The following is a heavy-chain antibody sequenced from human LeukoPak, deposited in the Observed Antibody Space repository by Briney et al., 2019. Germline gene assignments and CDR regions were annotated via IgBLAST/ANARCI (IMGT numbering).Heavy chain of an antibody. D-gene: IGHD3-9*01. CDR1: GFTFSSYA. Sequence: GGSLRLSCAASGFTFSSYAMSWVRQAPGKGLEWVSAISGSGGSTYYADSVKGRFTISRDNSKNTLYLQMNSLRAEDTAVYYCATLAGGILTGYSTLDYWGLGTLVTVSS. CDR2: ISGSGGST. CDR3: ATLAGGILTGYSTLDY. V-gene: IGHV3-23*01. J-gene: IGHJ4*02.